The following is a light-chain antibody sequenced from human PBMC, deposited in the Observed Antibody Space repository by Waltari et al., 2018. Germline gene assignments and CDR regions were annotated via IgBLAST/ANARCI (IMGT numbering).Light chain of an antibody. CDR1: QGITNW. CDR2: RAS. CDR3: QRHDNSPRT. V-gene: IGKV1-33*01. Sequence: IQMTQSPLSLSASVGDRVTTTCRASQGITNWLAWYQQKPGKAPKLLISRASNLETGVPSRFSGSGSGTDFTLTISSLQPEDIATYYCQRHDNSPRTFGQGTKVEIK. J-gene: IGKJ1*01.